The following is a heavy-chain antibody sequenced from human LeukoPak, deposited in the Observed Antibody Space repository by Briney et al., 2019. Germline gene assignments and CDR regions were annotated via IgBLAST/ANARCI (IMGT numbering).Heavy chain of an antibody. D-gene: IGHD1-26*01. CDR3: ARSALVVGATLDAFDI. CDR1: GGSFSGYY. Sequence: SETLSLTCAVYGGSFSGYYWSWIRQPPGKGLEWIGEINHSGSTNYNPSLKSRVTISVDTSKNQFSLKLSSVTAADTAVYYCARSALVVGATLDAFDIWGQGTMVTVSS. CDR2: INHSGST. J-gene: IGHJ3*02. V-gene: IGHV4-34*01.